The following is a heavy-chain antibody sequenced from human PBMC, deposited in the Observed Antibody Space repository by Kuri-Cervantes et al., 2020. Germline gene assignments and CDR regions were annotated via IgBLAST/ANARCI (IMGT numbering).Heavy chain of an antibody. Sequence: ASVKVSCKASGYTFTGYYMHWVRQAPGQGLEWMGWINPNSGGTNYAQKFQGRVTMTRDTSISTAYMELSRLRSDDTAVYYCADYNLYYYGMDVWGQGTTVTVSS. CDR1: GYTFTGYY. CDR2: INPNSGGT. V-gene: IGHV1-2*02. J-gene: IGHJ6*02. CDR3: ADYNLYYYGMDV. D-gene: IGHD1-1*01.